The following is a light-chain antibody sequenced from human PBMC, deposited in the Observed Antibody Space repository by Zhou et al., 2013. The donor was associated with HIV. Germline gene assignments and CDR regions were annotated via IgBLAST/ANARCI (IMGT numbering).Light chain of an antibody. V-gene: IGKV3-20*01. Sequence: EILMTQSPVTLSLSPGERATLSCRASQSISSTYLAWYQQKPGQAPRLLIYGASSRATGIPDRFSGSRSGTEFTLTISSLQPDECATYFCQQYNTYPITFGQGTRLEI. J-gene: IGKJ5*01. CDR2: GAS. CDR1: QSISSTY. CDR3: QQYNTYPIT.